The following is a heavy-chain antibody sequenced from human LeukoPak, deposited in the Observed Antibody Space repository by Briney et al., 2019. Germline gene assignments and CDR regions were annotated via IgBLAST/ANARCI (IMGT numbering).Heavy chain of an antibody. D-gene: IGHD3-22*01. CDR1: GYSFTNYW. CDR3: ARLSMIDTFDI. J-gene: IGHJ3*02. Sequence: GESLKISCKGSGYSFTNYWIGWVRQMPGKGLEWMAIIYPGDSDTKYSPSFQDQVTISADKSINTAYLHWRSLKASDTAMYYCARLSMIDTFDIWGLGTVVTVSS. CDR2: IYPGDSDT. V-gene: IGHV5-51*01.